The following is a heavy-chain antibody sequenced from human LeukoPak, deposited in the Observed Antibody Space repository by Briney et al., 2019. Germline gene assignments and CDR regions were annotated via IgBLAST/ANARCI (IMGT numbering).Heavy chain of an antibody. CDR2: ISGSGGNT. V-gene: IGHV3-23*01. CDR3: AKEAQGCSITSCYFDS. J-gene: IGHJ4*02. Sequence: GGCLRLSCAASGFTFINYAMSWVRQAPGKGLEWVSAISGSGGNTYYADSVKGRFTISRDNSKNTLFLRMNSLRAEDTAVYYCAKEAQGCSITSCYFDSWGQGTLVTVSS. D-gene: IGHD2-2*01. CDR1: GFTFINYA.